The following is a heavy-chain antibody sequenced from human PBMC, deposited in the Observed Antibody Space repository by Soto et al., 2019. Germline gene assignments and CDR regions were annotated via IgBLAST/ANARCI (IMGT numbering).Heavy chain of an antibody. CDR2: ISYDGSNK. D-gene: IGHD6-6*01. Sequence: QVQLVESGGGVVQPGRSLRLSCAASGFTFSSYAMHWVRQAPGKGLEWVAVISYDGSNKYYADSVKGRFTISRDNSKNTXYXXMNSLRAEDTAVYYCARDLRGYSSSSGDYYYGMDVWGQGTTVTVSS. CDR1: GFTFSSYA. CDR3: ARDLRGYSSSSGDYYYGMDV. J-gene: IGHJ6*02. V-gene: IGHV3-30-3*01.